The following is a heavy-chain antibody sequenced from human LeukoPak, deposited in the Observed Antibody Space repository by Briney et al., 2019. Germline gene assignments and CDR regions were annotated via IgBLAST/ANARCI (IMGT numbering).Heavy chain of an antibody. V-gene: IGHV3-30*18. D-gene: IGHD4-17*01. CDR2: ISYDGSNK. J-gene: IGHJ4*02. Sequence: GRSLRLSCAASGFTFSSYGMHWVRQAPGKGLEWVAVISYDGSNKYYADSVKGRFTISRDNSKNTLYLQMNSLRAEDTAVYYCAKLPTVTTDFDYWGQGTLDTVSS. CDR3: AKLPTVTTDFDY. CDR1: GFTFSSYG.